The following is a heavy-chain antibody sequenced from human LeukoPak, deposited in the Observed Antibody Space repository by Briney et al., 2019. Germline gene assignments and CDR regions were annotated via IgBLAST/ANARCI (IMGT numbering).Heavy chain of an antibody. J-gene: IGHJ5*02. CDR1: GGSISSYY. D-gene: IGHD2-2*03. CDR2: IYYSGST. Sequence: SETLSLTCTVSGGSISSYYWSWIRQPPGKGLEWIGNIYYSGSTYYNPSLKSRVTISVDTSKNQFSLKLSSVTAADTAVYYCARLLRVGYCSSTSCNWFGPWGQGTLVTVSS. V-gene: IGHV4-59*12. CDR3: ARLLRVGYCSSTSCNWFGP.